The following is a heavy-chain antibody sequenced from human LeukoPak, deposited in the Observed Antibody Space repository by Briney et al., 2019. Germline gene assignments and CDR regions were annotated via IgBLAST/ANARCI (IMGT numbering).Heavy chain of an antibody. CDR1: GGSISSGSYY. J-gene: IGHJ4*02. CDR3: ARDPLKGFDY. CDR2: INISGNT. V-gene: IGHV4-61*02. Sequence: SQTLSLTSTVSGGSISSGSYYWRWIRQPAGKGLEWIGRINISGNTNYNPSLKSRVTMSLDTSKNQISLKLSAVTAADTAVYYCARDPLKGFDYWGQGMLVTVSS.